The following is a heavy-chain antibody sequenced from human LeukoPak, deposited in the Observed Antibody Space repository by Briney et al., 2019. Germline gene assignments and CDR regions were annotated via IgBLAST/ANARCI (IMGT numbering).Heavy chain of an antibody. Sequence: GGSLRLSCVGSGLSFSNYWMHWVRQVPGKGLVWVSYITIDGTTTGYADSVKGRFTISRDNAKNTLYLQMNSLRAEDTAVYYCARGDGDYEDIDYWGQGTLVTVSS. CDR2: ITIDGTTT. J-gene: IGHJ4*02. D-gene: IGHD4-17*01. V-gene: IGHV3-74*01. CDR1: GLSFSNYW. CDR3: ARGDGDYEDIDY.